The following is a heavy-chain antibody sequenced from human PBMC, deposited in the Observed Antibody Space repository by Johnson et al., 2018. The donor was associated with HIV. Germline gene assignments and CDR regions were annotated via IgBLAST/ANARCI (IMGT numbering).Heavy chain of an antibody. CDR3: ARVGRGVRITMIVVVPNDAFDI. CDR2: IKQDGSEK. Sequence: VQLVESGGGLVQPGGSLRLSCAASGFTFSSYWMSWVRQATGKGLEWVANIKQDGSEKYYVDSVKGRFTISRDNAKNSLYLQMKSRRAEDPGVYYCARVGRGVRITMIVVVPNDAFDIWGQGTMVTVSS. CDR1: GFTFSSYW. J-gene: IGHJ3*02. D-gene: IGHD3-22*01. V-gene: IGHV3-7*01.